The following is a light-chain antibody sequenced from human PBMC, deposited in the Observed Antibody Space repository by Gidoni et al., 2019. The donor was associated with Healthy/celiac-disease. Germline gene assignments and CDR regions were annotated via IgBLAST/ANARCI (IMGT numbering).Light chain of an antibody. V-gene: IGKV1-39*01. Sequence: DIQMTQSPSSLSASVGDRVTITCRASQSISSYLNWYQQKPGKAPKLLIYAESSLQSGVPSRFSGSGSGTDFTLTISSLQPEDFATYYCQQSYSRTFGQGTKVEIK. CDR3: QQSYSRT. J-gene: IGKJ1*01. CDR1: QSISSY. CDR2: AES.